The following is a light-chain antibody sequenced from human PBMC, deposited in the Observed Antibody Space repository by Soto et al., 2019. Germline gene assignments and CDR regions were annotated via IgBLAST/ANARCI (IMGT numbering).Light chain of an antibody. V-gene: IGKV1-9*01. Sequence: IQLTQSQSSLSASVGDRVTLTCRASQGIGTYLAWYQQKPGKAPKLLIYAAFTLHSGVPARFSGSRSGTDFTLTISSLQPEDFATYYCQQVNSYPQTFGQGTRLEI. J-gene: IGKJ5*01. CDR3: QQVNSYPQT. CDR1: QGIGTY. CDR2: AAF.